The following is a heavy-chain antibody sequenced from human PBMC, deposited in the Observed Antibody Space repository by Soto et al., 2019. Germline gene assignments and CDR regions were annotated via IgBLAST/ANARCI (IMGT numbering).Heavy chain of an antibody. Sequence: EVQLLESGGGWVQPGGSLRLSCAASGFTFSSYAMSWVRQAPGKGLEWVSAISGSGGSTYYADSVKGRFTISRDNSKNSLYLQMNSLRAEDTAVYYCAKEMGPYYDFWSGYHYYYYYYMDVWGKGTTVTVSS. CDR2: ISGSGGST. CDR1: GFTFSSYA. V-gene: IGHV3-23*01. D-gene: IGHD3-3*01. CDR3: AKEMGPYYDFWSGYHYYYYYYMDV. J-gene: IGHJ6*03.